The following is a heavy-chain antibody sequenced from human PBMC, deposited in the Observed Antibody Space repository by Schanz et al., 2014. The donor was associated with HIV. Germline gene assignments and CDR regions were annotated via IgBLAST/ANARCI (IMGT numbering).Heavy chain of an antibody. D-gene: IGHD2-2*01. CDR2: IKPNSGDT. CDR1: GYTFTGYY. V-gene: IGHV1-2*02. J-gene: IGHJ4*02. CDR3: TINQYQLLPFDY. Sequence: QVQLVQSGTEVKRPGASVKVSCKASGYTFTGYYIHWVRQAPGQGPEWMGYIKPNSGDTFYAQKFRGRVTMTRDTSMSTASVELSRLRSDDTAVYFCTINQYQLLPFDYWGQGTTVTVSS.